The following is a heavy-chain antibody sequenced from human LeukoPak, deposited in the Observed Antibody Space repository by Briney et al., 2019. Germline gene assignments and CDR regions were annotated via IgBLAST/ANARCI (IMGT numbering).Heavy chain of an antibody. J-gene: IGHJ5*02. D-gene: IGHD3-10*01. CDR3: ARGGYYGSGNDFRFDP. CDR2: IYYSGST. Sequence: SETLSLTCTISGGSISSSSYYWGWIRQPPGKGLEWIGSIYYSGSTYYNPSLKSRVTISVDTSKNQFSLKLTSVTAADTAVYFCARGGYYGSGNDFRFDPWGQGTLVIVSS. V-gene: IGHV4-39*07. CDR1: GGSISSSSYY.